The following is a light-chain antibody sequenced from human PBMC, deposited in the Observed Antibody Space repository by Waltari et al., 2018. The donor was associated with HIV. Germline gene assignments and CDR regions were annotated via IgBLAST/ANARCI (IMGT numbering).Light chain of an antibody. CDR2: YDY. Sequence: QSVLTQPPSVSDVHRQRVPLSGSGGTSNTRRNAVNRYQQFPGQAPKLLIYYDYLLPSRVSDRFSGSKSGTSASLTISGLQSEDEAAYFCATWDDSLNVYVFGTATKVTVL. CDR3: ATWDDSLNVYV. V-gene: IGLV1-36*01. CDR1: TSNTRRNA. J-gene: IGLJ1*01.